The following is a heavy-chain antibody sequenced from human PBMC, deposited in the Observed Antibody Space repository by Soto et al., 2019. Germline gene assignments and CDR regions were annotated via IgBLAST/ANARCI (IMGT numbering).Heavy chain of an antibody. V-gene: IGHV3-33*01. J-gene: IGHJ4*02. CDR3: ARDTHEWDLPTICDY. D-gene: IGHD3-3*01. Sequence: GGSLRLSCAASGFTFSSYGMHWVRQAPGKGLEWVAVIWYDGSNKYYADSVKGRFTISRDNSKNTLYLQMNSLRAEDTAVYYCARDTHEWDLPTICDYWGQGTLVTVSS. CDR2: IWYDGSNK. CDR1: GFTFSSYG.